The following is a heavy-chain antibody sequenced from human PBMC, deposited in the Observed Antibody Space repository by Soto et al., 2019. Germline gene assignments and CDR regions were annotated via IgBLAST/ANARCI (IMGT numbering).Heavy chain of an antibody. V-gene: IGHV3-23*01. Sequence: EVQLLESGGGFVQPGGSLRLSCAASGFTFSSYAMTWDRQAPGAGLEWVSRISGNGGDTYYADSVKGRFTISRDNSKNTLYLQMNSLRAEDTAVYYCAKEKGSGWGDFDYWGQGTLVTVSS. CDR1: GFTFSSYA. J-gene: IGHJ4*02. CDR2: ISGNGGDT. D-gene: IGHD6-19*01. CDR3: AKEKGSGWGDFDY.